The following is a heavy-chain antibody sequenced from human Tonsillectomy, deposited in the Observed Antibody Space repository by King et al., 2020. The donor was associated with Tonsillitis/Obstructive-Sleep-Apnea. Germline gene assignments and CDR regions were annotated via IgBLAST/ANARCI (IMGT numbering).Heavy chain of an antibody. CDR2: ISGSGGIT. CDR3: AKMRTYYFGSGNDY. CDR1: VFTFSSYA. J-gene: IGHJ4*02. D-gene: IGHD3-10*01. Sequence: QLVQSGGGLVQPGGSLRLSCAASVFTFSSYAMSWVRQAPGKGLEWVSDISGSGGITYYADSVKGRFTISRDHSKNTLYLQMSSLRAEDTAVYYCAKMRTYYFGSGNDYWGQGTLVTVSS. V-gene: IGHV3-23*04.